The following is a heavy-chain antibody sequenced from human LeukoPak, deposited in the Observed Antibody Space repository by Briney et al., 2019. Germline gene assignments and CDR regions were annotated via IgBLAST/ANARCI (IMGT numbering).Heavy chain of an antibody. J-gene: IGHJ5*02. CDR2: IYHSGST. D-gene: IGHD6-13*01. CDR1: GDSISSDY. Sequence: SETLSLTCAVSGDSISSDYWSWIRQPPGKGLEWIGSIYHSGSTSYNPSLKSRLTISVDTSKNQFSLKLNFVTAADTAMYYCARMFRSSWYINWFDPWGQGTLDTVSS. V-gene: IGHV4-38-2*01. CDR3: ARMFRSSWYINWFDP.